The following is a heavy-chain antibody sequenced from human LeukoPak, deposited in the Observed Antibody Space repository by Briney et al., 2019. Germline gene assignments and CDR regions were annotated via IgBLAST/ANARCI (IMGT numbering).Heavy chain of an antibody. CDR1: GGSISSYY. V-gene: IGHV4-59*01. CDR2: IYYSGST. D-gene: IGHD3-3*01. CDR3: ARGPPPTYYDFWSGYFWFDP. J-gene: IGHJ5*02. Sequence: SETLSLTCTVSGGSISSYYWSWIRQTPGKGLEWIGYIYYSGSTNYNPSPKSRVTISVDTSKNQFSLKLSSVTAADTAVYYCARGPPPTYYDFWSGYFWFDPWGQGTLVTVSS.